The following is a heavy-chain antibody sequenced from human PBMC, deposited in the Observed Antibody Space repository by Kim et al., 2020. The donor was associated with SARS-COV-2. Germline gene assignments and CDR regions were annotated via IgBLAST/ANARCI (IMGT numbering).Heavy chain of an antibody. J-gene: IGHJ6*02. CDR1: GGTFSSYA. V-gene: IGHV1-69*13. Sequence: SVKVSCKASGGTFSSYAISWVRQAPGQGLEWMGGIIPIFGTANYAQKFQGRVTITADESTSTAYMELSSLRSEDTAVYYCARGLSAIRLNFYYYYGMDVWGQGTTVTVSS. D-gene: IGHD2-2*02. CDR3: ARGLSAIRLNFYYYYGMDV. CDR2: IIPIFGTA.